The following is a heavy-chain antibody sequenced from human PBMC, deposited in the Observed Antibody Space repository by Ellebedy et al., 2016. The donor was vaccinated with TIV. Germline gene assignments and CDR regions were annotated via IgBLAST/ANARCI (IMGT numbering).Heavy chain of an antibody. CDR1: GYSFTDYY. CDR2: IHPSSGVT. V-gene: IGHV1-46*01. Sequence: ASVKVSCKASGYSFTDYYMHWVRQAPGQGLEWMGIIHPSSGVTTYAQKFQGRVTMTRDTSTNTVYMELSSLRSEDTAIYYCAREKAPIAVAGADYWGQGTLVTVSS. CDR3: AREKAPIAVAGADY. J-gene: IGHJ4*02. D-gene: IGHD6-19*01.